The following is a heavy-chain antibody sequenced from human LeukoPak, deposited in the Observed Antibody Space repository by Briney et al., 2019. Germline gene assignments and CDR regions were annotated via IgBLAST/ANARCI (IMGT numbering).Heavy chain of an antibody. J-gene: IGHJ4*02. Sequence: ASVKVSCKASGYTFTGYYMHWVRQAPGQGLEWIGWINPDSGDTNYAQKFQGRVAVTRDTSISTAYMELTRLRSDDTAVYYCTRDLRGHGDYLDYWGQGTLVTVSS. D-gene: IGHD4-17*01. V-gene: IGHV1-2*02. CDR3: TRDLRGHGDYLDY. CDR2: INPDSGDT. CDR1: GYTFTGYY.